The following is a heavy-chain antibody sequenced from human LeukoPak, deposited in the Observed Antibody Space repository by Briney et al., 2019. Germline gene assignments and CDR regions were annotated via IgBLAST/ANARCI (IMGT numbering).Heavy chain of an antibody. D-gene: IGHD6-6*01. J-gene: IGHJ5*02. CDR2: FDPEDGET. CDR3: ATVKYSSSSDGYNWFDP. Sequence: GASVKVSCKVSGYTLTESSMHWVRQAPGKGVEGMGGFDPEDGETIYAQKFQGRVAMTEDTSTDTAYMELSSLRSEDTAVYYCATVKYSSSSDGYNWFDPWGQGTLVTVSS. V-gene: IGHV1-24*01. CDR1: GYTLTESS.